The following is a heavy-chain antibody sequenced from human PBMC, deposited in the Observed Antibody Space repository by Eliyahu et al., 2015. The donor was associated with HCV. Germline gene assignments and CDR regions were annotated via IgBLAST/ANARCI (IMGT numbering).Heavy chain of an antibody. CDR3: ARDPTMGGHDYREYYYYYYGMDV. V-gene: IGHV1-18*01. J-gene: IGHJ6*02. D-gene: IGHD4-11*01. CDR1: GYTFTSYG. CDR2: ISAYNGNT. Sequence: QVQLVQSGAEVKKPGASVKVSCKASGYTFTSYGISWVRQAPGQGLEWMGWISAYNGNTNYAQKLQGRVTMTTDTSTSTAYMELRSLRSDDTAVYYCARDPTMGGHDYREYYYYYYGMDVWGQGTTVTVSS.